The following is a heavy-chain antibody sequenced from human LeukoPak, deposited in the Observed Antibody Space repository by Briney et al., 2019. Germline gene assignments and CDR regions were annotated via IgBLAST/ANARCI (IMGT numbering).Heavy chain of an antibody. Sequence: PSETLSLTCAVYGGSFSGYYWSWIRQPPGKGLEWIGEINHSGSTNYNPSLKSRVTISVDTSKNQFSLKLSSVTAADTAVYYCARGGGIVGYCSSTSCQEFDYWGQGTLVTVSS. CDR2: INHSGST. CDR3: ARGGGIVGYCSSTSCQEFDY. V-gene: IGHV4-34*01. D-gene: IGHD2-2*01. J-gene: IGHJ4*02. CDR1: GGSFSGYY.